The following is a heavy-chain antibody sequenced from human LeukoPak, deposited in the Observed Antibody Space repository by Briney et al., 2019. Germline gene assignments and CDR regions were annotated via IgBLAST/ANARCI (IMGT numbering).Heavy chain of an antibody. J-gene: IGHJ4*02. D-gene: IGHD3-3*01. CDR2: INHSGST. CDR3: ARLEGGYYSHYFDY. V-gene: IGHV4-34*01. CDR1: GGSFSGYY. Sequence: SETLSLTCAVYGGSFSGYYWSWIRQPPGKGLEWIGEINHSGSTNYNPCLKSRVTISVDTSKNQLSLKLSSVTAADTAVYYCARLEGGYYSHYFDYWGQGTLVTVSS.